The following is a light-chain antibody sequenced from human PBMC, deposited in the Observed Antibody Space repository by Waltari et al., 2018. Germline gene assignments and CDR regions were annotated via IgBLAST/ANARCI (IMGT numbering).Light chain of an antibody. CDR1: QSVSNRY. CDR3: QQYGSSPDT. J-gene: IGKJ2*01. V-gene: IGKV3-20*01. CDR2: AAS. Sequence: EIVLTQSPGTLSLSQGERATLSCRASQSVSNRYLAWYQQKPGQAPRVLIYAASSRATGIPDRFSGSGSGTDYPLTISRLEPEDFAVYYCQQYGSSPDTFGQGTKLEI.